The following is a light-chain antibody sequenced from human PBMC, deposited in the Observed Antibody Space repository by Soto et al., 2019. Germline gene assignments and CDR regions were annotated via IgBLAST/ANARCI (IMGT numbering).Light chain of an antibody. J-gene: IGKJ5*01. CDR1: QRVSS. CDR3: QQYGSSPPSII. V-gene: IGKV3-20*01. CDR2: GAS. Sequence: EIVLTQSPGTLSLSPGERATFSCRASQRVSSIAWYQQKPGQAPRLLIYGASSRAEGIPDRFRGSGSGTDFTLTISRLEPEDFAVFWCQQYGSSPPSIIFGQGTRLEIK.